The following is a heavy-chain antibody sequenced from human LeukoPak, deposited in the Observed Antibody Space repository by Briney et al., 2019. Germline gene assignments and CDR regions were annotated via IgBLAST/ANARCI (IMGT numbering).Heavy chain of an antibody. J-gene: IGHJ4*02. Sequence: PGGSLRLSCAASGFTFSSYSMNWVRQAPGKGLEWVSYISSSSDTIYYADSVKGRFTISRDNSKNTLYLQMNSLRAEDTAVYYCARDVGGYFDYWGQGTLVTVSS. CDR1: GFTFSSYS. CDR2: ISSSSDTI. V-gene: IGHV3-48*01. CDR3: ARDVGGYFDY.